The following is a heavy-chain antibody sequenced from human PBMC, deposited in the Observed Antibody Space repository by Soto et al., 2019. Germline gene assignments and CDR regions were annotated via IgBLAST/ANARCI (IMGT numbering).Heavy chain of an antibody. CDR2: INAGNGNT. J-gene: IGHJ4*02. V-gene: IGHV1-3*05. Sequence: QVKLVQSGAEEKKPGASVKVSCKASGYTFTNYATHWVRQAPGQRLEWMGWINAGNGNTKYSQKFQGRVTITRDTSASPAYMELSSLRSEDTAVYYCARVSGYYLPDYWGQGTLVTVSS. CDR1: GYTFTNYA. D-gene: IGHD5-12*01. CDR3: ARVSGYYLPDY.